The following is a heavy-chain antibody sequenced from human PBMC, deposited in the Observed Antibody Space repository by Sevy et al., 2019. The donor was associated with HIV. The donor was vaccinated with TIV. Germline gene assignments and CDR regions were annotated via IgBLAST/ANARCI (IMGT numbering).Heavy chain of an antibody. CDR2: ISAYNGNT. D-gene: IGHD4-17*01. V-gene: IGHV1-18*01. CDR3: ARDYGDYEHHYYGMDV. Sequence: ASVKVSCKASGYTFTSYGISWVRQAPGQGLEWMGWISAYNGNTNYAQKLQGRDTMTTDTSTSTAYMELRSLRSDDTAVYYCARDYGDYEHHYYGMDVWGQGTTVTVSS. J-gene: IGHJ6*02. CDR1: GYTFTSYG.